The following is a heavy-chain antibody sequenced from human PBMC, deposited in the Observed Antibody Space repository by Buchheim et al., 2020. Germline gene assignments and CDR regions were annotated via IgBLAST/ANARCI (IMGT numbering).Heavy chain of an antibody. J-gene: IGHJ6*02. CDR3: ARDPYSSGWYRGEGLFGMDV. CDR2: IYYSGST. CDR1: GGSISSSSYY. V-gene: IGHV4-39*07. D-gene: IGHD6-19*01. Sequence: QLQLQESGPGLVKPSETLSLTCTVSGGSISSSSYYWGWIRQPPGKGLEWIGSIYYSGSTYYNPSLKSRVTISVATSKNQFSLKLSSVTAADTAVYYCARDPYSSGWYRGEGLFGMDVWGQGTT.